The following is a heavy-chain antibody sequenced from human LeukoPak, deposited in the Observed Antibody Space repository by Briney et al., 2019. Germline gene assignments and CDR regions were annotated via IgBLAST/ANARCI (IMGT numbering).Heavy chain of an antibody. CDR1: GGSISGYY. V-gene: IGHV4-59*01. J-gene: IGHJ4*02. Sequence: SETLSLTCTVSGGSISGYYWGWIRQPPGKGLEWIGYIYYSGTTNYNPSLKSQVTISVDTSKNQFSLKLRSVTAADTAVYYCAKVGTGTIDYWGQGTLVTVSS. CDR3: AKVGTGTIDY. D-gene: IGHD1-1*01. CDR2: IYYSGTT.